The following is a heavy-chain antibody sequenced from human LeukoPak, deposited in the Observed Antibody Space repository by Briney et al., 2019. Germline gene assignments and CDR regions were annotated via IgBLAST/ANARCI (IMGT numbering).Heavy chain of an antibody. CDR1: GFTFNLFG. Sequence: AGGSLRLSCVASGFTFNLFGMHWVRQAPGKGLEWVAVISSDGSNKYYADSVKGRFTISRDNSEDTLYLQMSSLTNEDTAVYHCRAATRYLDYYYDYWGQGTLVTVSS. D-gene: IGHD3-22*01. V-gene: IGHV3-30*03. CDR3: RAATRYLDYYYDY. J-gene: IGHJ4*02. CDR2: ISSDGSNK.